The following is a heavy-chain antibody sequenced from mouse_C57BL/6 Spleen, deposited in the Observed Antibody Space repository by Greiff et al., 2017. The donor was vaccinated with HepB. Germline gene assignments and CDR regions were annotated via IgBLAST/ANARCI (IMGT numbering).Heavy chain of an antibody. Sequence: VQLQQPGAELVKPGASVKLSCKASGYTFTSYWMQWVKQRPGQGLEWIGEIDPSDSYTNYNQKFKGKATLTVDTSSSTAYMQLSSLTSEDSAVYYCARCPEVFDVWGTGTTVTVSS. CDR2: IDPSDSYT. CDR1: GYTFTSYW. V-gene: IGHV1-50*01. CDR3: ARCPEVFDV. J-gene: IGHJ1*03.